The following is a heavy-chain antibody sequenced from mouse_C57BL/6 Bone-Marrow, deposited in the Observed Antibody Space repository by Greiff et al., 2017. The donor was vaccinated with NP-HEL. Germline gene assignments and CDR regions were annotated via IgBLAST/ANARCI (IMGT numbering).Heavy chain of an antibody. V-gene: IGHV5-17*01. D-gene: IGHD2-3*01. CDR2: ISSGSSTI. CDR1: GFTFSDYG. CDR3: ATMVFYYAMDY. Sequence: EVKVVESGGGLVKPGGSLKLSCAASGFTFSDYGMHWVRQAPEKGLEWVAYISSGSSTIYYADTVKGRFTISRDNAKNTLFLQMTSLRSEDTAMYYCATMVFYYAMDYWGQGTSVTVSS. J-gene: IGHJ4*01.